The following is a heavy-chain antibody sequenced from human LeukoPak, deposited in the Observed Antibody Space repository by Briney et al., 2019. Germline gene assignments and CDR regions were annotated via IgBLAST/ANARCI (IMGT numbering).Heavy chain of an antibody. CDR3: ARGKWVAAAGMLDY. CDR2: IYYSGST. CDR1: GGSISSGDYY. V-gene: IGHV4-30-4*08. J-gene: IGHJ4*02. Sequence: SQTLSLTCTVSGGSISSGDYYWSWIRQPPGKGLEWIGYIYYSGSTYYNPSLKSRVTISVDTSKNQFSLKLSSVTAADTAVYYCARGKWVAAAGMLDYWGQGTLVTVSS. D-gene: IGHD6-13*01.